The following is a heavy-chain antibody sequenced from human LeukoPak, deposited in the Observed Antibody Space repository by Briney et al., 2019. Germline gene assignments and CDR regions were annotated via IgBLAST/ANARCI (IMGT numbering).Heavy chain of an antibody. CDR2: INSGGSST. D-gene: IGHD3-10*01. J-gene: IGHJ4*02. CDR3: AKDLGEYYYGSGSYYPYFDY. V-gene: IGHV3-74*03. CDR1: GFTFSSSW. Sequence: GGSLRLSCAASGFTFSSSWMHWVRQAPGKGLVWVSHINSGGSSTTYADSVKGRFTISRDNSKNTLYLQMNSLRAEDTAVYYCAKDLGEYYYGSGSYYPYFDYWGQGTLVTVSS.